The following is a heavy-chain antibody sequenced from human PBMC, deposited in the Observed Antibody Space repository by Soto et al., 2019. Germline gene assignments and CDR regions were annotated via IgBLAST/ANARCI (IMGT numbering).Heavy chain of an antibody. D-gene: IGHD6-19*01. V-gene: IGHV4-39*01. CDR3: AISAVAGTVNWFDP. J-gene: IGHJ5*02. CDR1: GGSISSSSYY. CDR2: IYYSGST. Sequence: QLQLQESGPGLVKPSETLSLTCTVSGGSISSSSYYWGWIRQPPGKGLEWIGSIYYSGSTYYNPSLKSRVTISGDTSKNQYSLKLSSVTAADTAVYYCAISAVAGTVNWFDPWGQGTLVTVSS.